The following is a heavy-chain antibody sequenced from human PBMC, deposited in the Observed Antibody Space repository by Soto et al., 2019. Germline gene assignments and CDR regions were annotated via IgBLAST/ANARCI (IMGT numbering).Heavy chain of an antibody. CDR1: GSTIRSHG. CDR2: ISGSGYST. V-gene: IGHV3-23*01. D-gene: IGHD2-2*01. CDR3: ARGGVCIGTSCYAGPFDI. Sequence: GGSMRLSREASGSTIRSHGRSWVRQKTGKGLEWVAGISGSGYSTYYADSVKGRFTISRDNSKNTLYLQMNSLRAEDTAVYYCARGGVCIGTSCYAGPFDIWGQGTMVTVSS. J-gene: IGHJ3*02.